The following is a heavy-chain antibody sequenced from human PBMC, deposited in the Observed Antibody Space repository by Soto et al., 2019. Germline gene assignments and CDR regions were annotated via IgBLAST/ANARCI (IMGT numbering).Heavy chain of an antibody. Sequence: GGSLRLSCASSVFTFISYGMHWVRQAPGKGLEWVAVIWYDGSNKYYADSVKGRFTISRDNSKNTLYLQMNSLRAEDTAVYYCARATGSEWELLHYSDYWGQGTLVTVSS. CDR2: IWYDGSNK. CDR3: ARATGSEWELLHYSDY. V-gene: IGHV3-33*01. J-gene: IGHJ4*02. CDR1: VFTFISYG. D-gene: IGHD1-26*01.